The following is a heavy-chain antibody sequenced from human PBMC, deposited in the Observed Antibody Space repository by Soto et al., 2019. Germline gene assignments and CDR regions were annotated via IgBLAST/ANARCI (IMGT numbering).Heavy chain of an antibody. Sequence: SETLSLTCTVSGDSATSGTYYWTWIRQTPGKGLEWIGYISYSERANYNPSLKSRVTISIDTSKNQFSLKLSSVTAADTAVYYCARATYYYDTNGYYYFDYWGRGTLVTVSS. V-gene: IGHV4-61*01. CDR2: ISYSERA. CDR1: GDSATSGTYY. J-gene: IGHJ4*02. CDR3: ARATYYYDTNGYYYFDY. D-gene: IGHD3-22*01.